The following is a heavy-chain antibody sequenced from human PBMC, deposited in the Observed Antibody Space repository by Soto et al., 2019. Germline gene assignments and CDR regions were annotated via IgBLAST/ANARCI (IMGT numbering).Heavy chain of an antibody. CDR1: GFTFSNAW. CDR2: IKSKTDGGTT. Sequence: EVQLVESGGGLVKPGGSLRLSCAASGFTFSNAWINWVRQAPGKGLEWVGRIKSKTDGGTTDVAAPVKGRFAISRDELKDTVYLQMKTLKTEDTGIYYCTTESYRSMMVVRFDYWGHGTLVTVSS. V-gene: IGHV3-15*07. CDR3: TTESYRSMMVVRFDY. J-gene: IGHJ4*01. D-gene: IGHD3-22*01.